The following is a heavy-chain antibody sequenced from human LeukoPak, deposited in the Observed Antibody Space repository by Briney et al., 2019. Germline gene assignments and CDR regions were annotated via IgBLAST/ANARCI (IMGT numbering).Heavy chain of an antibody. D-gene: IGHD3-22*01. CDR1: GYTFTSYD. J-gene: IGHJ5*02. CDR3: ARGYYYDSSGYYHAGWFDP. CDR2: MNPNSGNT. V-gene: IGHV1-8*01. Sequence: GASVKVSCKASGYTFTSYDINWVRQATGQGLEWMGWMNPNSGNTGYAQKFQGRVTMTRKTSISTAYMELSSLRSEDTAVYYCARGYYYDSSGYYHAGWFDPWGQGTLVTVSS.